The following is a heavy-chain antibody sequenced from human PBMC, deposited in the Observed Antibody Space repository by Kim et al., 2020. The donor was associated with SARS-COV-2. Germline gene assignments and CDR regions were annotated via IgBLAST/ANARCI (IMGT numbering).Heavy chain of an antibody. CDR3: AREGDCSDNYCYSSPLDS. D-gene: IGHD2-15*01. CDR1: GDSITTRYY. V-gene: IGHV4-38-2*02. CDR2: INSRGAT. J-gene: IGHJ4*02. Sequence: SETLSLTCTVSGDSITTRYYWGWIRQPPGKGLEWIGSINSRGATYYSPSLKSRVTIHVDTSMNQFSLKLTSVTAADTALYYCAREGDCSDNYCYSSPLDSSGQGTLVTVSS.